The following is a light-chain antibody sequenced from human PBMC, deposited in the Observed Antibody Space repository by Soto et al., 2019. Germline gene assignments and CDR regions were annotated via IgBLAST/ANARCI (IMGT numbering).Light chain of an antibody. CDR3: AAWDDSLSDYV. J-gene: IGLJ1*01. Sequence: QSALTQPPSASGTPGQRVTISCSGSSSNIGSNTVNWYQQLPGTAPKLLIYSNNQRPSGVPDRFSGSKSGTSASLAISGLQSDDEADYYCAAWDDSLSDYVFGTGTKVTVL. CDR2: SNN. V-gene: IGLV1-44*01. CDR1: SSNIGSNT.